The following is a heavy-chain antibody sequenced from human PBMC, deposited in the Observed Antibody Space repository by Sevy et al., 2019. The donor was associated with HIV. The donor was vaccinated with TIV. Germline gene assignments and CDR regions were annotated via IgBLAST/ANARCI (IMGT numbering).Heavy chain of an antibody. CDR2: IKSKADGGTT. CDR1: GFTFYYAW. CDR3: STDPIIVLLVTDGMDV. D-gene: IGHD2-8*02. V-gene: IGHV3-15*01. Sequence: GGSLRLSCAASGFTFYYAWMTWVRQAPGKGLEWVGRIKSKADGGTTDYSATVKGRFIISTDDSKNTLYLQMNSLKTEDTAVYYCSTDPIIVLLVTDGMDVWGQGTTVTVSS. J-gene: IGHJ6*02.